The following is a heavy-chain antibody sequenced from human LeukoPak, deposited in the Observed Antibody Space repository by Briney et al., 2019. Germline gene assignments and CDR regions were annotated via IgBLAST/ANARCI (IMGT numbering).Heavy chain of an antibody. CDR3: AKNPLFVWGSYRSTYYFDY. CDR1: GFTFSSYA. V-gene: IGHV3-23*01. J-gene: IGHJ4*02. CDR2: ISGSGGST. D-gene: IGHD3-16*02. Sequence: GGSLRLSCAASGFTFSSYAMSWVRQAPGKGLEWVSAISGSGGSTYYADSVKGRFTISRDNSKNTLYLQMNSLRAEDTAVHYCAKNPLFVWGSYRSTYYFDYWGQGTLVTVSS.